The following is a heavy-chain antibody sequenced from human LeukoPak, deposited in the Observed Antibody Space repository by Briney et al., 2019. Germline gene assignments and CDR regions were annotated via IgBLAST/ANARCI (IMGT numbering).Heavy chain of an antibody. J-gene: IGHJ4*02. CDR1: GYTFTSYD. D-gene: IGHD6-6*01. V-gene: IGHV1-8*01. CDR3: ARGSGRIAARRYYFDY. CDR2: MNPNSGNT. Sequence: ASVKVSCKASGYTFTSYDRNWVRQAPGQGLEWMGWMNPNSGNTGYAQKFQGRITMTRNTSISTAYMELSRLRAEDTAVYYCARGSGRIAARRYYFDYWGQGTLVTVSS.